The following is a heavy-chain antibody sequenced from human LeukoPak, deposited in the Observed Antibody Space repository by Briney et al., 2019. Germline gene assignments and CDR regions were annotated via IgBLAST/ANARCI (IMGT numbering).Heavy chain of an antibody. J-gene: IGHJ4*02. CDR2: IYSGGST. D-gene: IGHD4/OR15-4a*01. CDR3: AREARLRGCYFDY. V-gene: IGHV3-66*02. CDR1: GFTVSSNY. Sequence: QPGGSLRLSCAASGFTVSSNYMSWVRQAPGKGLEWVSVIYSGGSTYYADSVKGRFTISRDNSKNTLYLQMNSLRAEDTAVYYCAREARLRGCYFDYWGQGTLVTVSS.